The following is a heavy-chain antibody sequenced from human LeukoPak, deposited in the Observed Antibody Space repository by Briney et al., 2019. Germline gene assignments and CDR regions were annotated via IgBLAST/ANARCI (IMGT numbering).Heavy chain of an antibody. CDR3: AAPSRYDRSGYYPNYFDY. CDR1: GGTFSSYT. J-gene: IGHJ4*02. Sequence: ASVKVSCKASGGTFSSYTISWVRQAPGQGLEWMGGIIPIFGTANYAQKFQGRVTITADESTSTAYMELSSLRSEDTAVYYCAAPSRYDRSGYYPNYFDYWGQGTLVTVSS. CDR2: IIPIFGTA. D-gene: IGHD3-22*01. V-gene: IGHV1-69*13.